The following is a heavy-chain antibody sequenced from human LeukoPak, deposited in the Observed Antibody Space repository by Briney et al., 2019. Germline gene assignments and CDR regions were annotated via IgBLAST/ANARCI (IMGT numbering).Heavy chain of an antibody. CDR1: GGTFSSYA. J-gene: IGHJ6*02. CDR3: ARDSGSVNYYYGMDV. CDR2: IIPILGIA. V-gene: IGHV1-69*04. Sequence: GASVKVSCKASGGTFSSYAISWVRQAPGQGLEWMGRIIPILGIANYAQKFQGRVTITADKSTSTAYMELSSLRSEDTAVYYCARDSGSVNYYYGMDVWGQGTTVTVSS. D-gene: IGHD1-26*01.